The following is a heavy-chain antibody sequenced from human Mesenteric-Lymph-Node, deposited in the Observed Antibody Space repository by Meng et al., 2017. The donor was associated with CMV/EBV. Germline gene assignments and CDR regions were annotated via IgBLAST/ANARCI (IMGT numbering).Heavy chain of an antibody. J-gene: IGHJ6*02. V-gene: IGHV4-61*01. CDR2: IYYSGSP. D-gene: IGHD3-22*01. CDR3: ARAFSSGYLSYYGMDV. Sequence: SFGSGSYSWSWFRQPPGKGLEWIGYIYYSGSPIYNPSLKSRVTISVDTSKNQFSLKLSSVTAADTAVYYCARAFSSGYLSYYGMDVWGQGTTVTVSS. CDR1: SFGSGSYS.